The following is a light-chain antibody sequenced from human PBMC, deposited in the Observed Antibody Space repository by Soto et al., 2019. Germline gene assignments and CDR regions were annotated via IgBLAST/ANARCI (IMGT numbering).Light chain of an antibody. Sequence: DIVMTQSPDSLAVSLGERATINCKSSQSVLYSSHNKNYLAWYQQKPGQPPKLLIYWASTRESGVPDRFSGSGSGTDFTLTISSLQAEDVAVYYCQQYYSTPTFGGWTKVEIK. V-gene: IGKV4-1*01. CDR3: QQYYSTPT. J-gene: IGKJ4*01. CDR2: WAS. CDR1: QSVLYSSHNKNY.